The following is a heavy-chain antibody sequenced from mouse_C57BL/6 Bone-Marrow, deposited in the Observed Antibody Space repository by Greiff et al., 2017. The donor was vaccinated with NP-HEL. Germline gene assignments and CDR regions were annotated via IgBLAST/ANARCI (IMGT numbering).Heavy chain of an antibody. CDR2: IDPNSGGN. CDR3: GIGKLGGGDYFDY. V-gene: IGHV1-72*01. CDR1: GYTFTSYW. J-gene: IGHJ2*01. D-gene: IGHD4-1*01. Sequence: QVQLQQPGAELVKPGASVKLSCKASGYTFTSYWMHWVKQRPGRGLEWIGRIDPNSGGNKYNEKFKSKATLTVDKPSSTAYMQLSSLTSEDSAVYYCGIGKLGGGDYFDYWGQGTTLTVSS.